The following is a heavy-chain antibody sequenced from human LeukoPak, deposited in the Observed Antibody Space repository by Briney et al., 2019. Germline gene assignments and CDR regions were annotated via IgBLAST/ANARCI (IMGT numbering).Heavy chain of an antibody. CDR2: INAGNGNT. D-gene: IGHD2-15*01. CDR1: GYTFTSYG. J-gene: IGHJ1*01. V-gene: IGHV1-3*01. CDR3: ARVAYCSGGSCYEYFQH. Sequence: ASVKVSCKASGYTFTSYGISWVRQAPGQGLEWMGWINAGNGNTKYSQKFQGRVTITRDTSASTAYMELSSLRSEDTAVYYCARVAYCSGGSCYEYFQHWGQGTLVTVSS.